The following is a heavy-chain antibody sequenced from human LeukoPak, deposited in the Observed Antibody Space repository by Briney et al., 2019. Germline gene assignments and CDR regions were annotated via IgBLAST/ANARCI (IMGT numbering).Heavy chain of an antibody. Sequence: QPGGSLRLSCAASGFTFSSYWMSWVRQAPGKGLEWVSAISGSGGSTYYADSVKGRFTISRDNSKNTLYLQMNSLRAEDTAVYYCAKAGPLAYCGGDCYSSFDYWGQGTLVTVSS. V-gene: IGHV3-23*01. CDR3: AKAGPLAYCGGDCYSSFDY. CDR2: ISGSGGST. J-gene: IGHJ4*02. CDR1: GFTFSSYW. D-gene: IGHD2-21*02.